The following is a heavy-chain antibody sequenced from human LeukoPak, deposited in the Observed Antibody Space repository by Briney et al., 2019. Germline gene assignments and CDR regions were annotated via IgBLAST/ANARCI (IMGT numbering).Heavy chain of an antibody. CDR3: ARDLVDSSGGPAPRDY. CDR2: FDPEDGET. Sequence: ASVKVSCKVSGYTLTELSMHWVRQAPGKGLEWMGGFDPEDGETIYAQKFQGRVTMTEDTSTDTAYMELSRLRSDDTAVYYCARDLVDSSGGPAPRDYWGQGTLVNVSS. CDR1: GYTLTELS. V-gene: IGHV1-24*01. J-gene: IGHJ4*02. D-gene: IGHD3-22*01.